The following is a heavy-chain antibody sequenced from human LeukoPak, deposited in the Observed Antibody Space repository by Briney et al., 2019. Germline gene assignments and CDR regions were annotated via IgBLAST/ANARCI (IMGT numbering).Heavy chain of an antibody. V-gene: IGHV4-59*11. Sequence: SETLSLTCNVSGESISSHYWSWTRQSPGKGLEWIGYVTNSGSTNYNPSLKSRVTISVDTSKNQFSLKLSSVTAADTAVYYCARVDYYYDSSGYYPPLDYWGQGTLVTVSS. CDR3: ARVDYYYDSSGYYPPLDY. J-gene: IGHJ4*02. D-gene: IGHD3-22*01. CDR2: VTNSGST. CDR1: GESISSHY.